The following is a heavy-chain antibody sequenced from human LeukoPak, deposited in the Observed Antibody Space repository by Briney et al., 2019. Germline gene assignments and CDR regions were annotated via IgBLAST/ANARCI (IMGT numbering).Heavy chain of an antibody. D-gene: IGHD6-13*01. CDR2: ISSSSSTI. V-gene: IGHV3-48*01. CDR3: AKDRMIAAVTNWFDP. Sequence: GGSLRLSCAASGFTFSSYSMNWVRQAPGKGLEWVSYISSSSSTIYYADSVKGRFTISRDNAKNSLYLQMNSLRAEDTAVYYCAKDRMIAAVTNWFDPWGQGTLVTVSS. J-gene: IGHJ5*02. CDR1: GFTFSSYS.